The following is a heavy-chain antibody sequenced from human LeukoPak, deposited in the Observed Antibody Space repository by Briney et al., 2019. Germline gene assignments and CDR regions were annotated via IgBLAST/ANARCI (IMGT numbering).Heavy chain of an antibody. Sequence: PGGSLRLSCAASVFTFSSYIMNWVRQPPGKGLEGVSYISSSSSTIYYADSVNGRFTISRDNAKNSMSLQMNSLRAEDTAVYYCARALRYFDWLSTSPEYNWFDPWGQGTLVTVSS. CDR1: VFTFSSYI. D-gene: IGHD3-9*01. J-gene: IGHJ5*02. CDR3: ARALRYFDWLSTSPEYNWFDP. CDR2: ISSSSSTI. V-gene: IGHV3-48*01.